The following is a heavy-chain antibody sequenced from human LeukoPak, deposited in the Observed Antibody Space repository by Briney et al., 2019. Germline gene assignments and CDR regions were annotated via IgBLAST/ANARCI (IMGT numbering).Heavy chain of an antibody. CDR2: IRYDGSNK. CDR3: AKGSVVPAAMGVPAFDI. J-gene: IGHJ3*02. V-gene: IGHV3-30*02. CDR1: GFTFSSYG. Sequence: GGPLTLSCAASGFTFSSYGMHWVRQAPGKGLEWVAFIRYDGSNKYYADSVKGRFTISRDNSKNTLYLQMNSLRAEDTAVYYCAKGSVVPAAMGVPAFDIWGQGTMVTVSS. D-gene: IGHD2-2*01.